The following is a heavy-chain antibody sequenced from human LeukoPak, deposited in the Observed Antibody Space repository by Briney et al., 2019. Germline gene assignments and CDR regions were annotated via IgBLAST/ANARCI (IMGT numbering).Heavy chain of an antibody. CDR1: GYSFNSFF. V-gene: IGHV5-51*01. CDR3: AREREMSTISAAFDM. J-gene: IGHJ3*02. Sequence: GESLKISCTASGYSFNSFFIAWVRQMPGKGLEWMGIIFPGDSDTTYSPTFQGQVTISVDKSINTAYLQWSSLKASDTAIYYCAREREMSTISAAFDMWGQGTMVTVSS. D-gene: IGHD5-24*01. CDR2: IFPGDSDT.